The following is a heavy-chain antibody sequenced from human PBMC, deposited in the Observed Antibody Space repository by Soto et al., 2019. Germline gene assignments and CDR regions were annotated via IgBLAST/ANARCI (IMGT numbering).Heavy chain of an antibody. CDR3: ARDTPGTYYDFWSGPRWFDP. D-gene: IGHD3-3*01. J-gene: IGHJ5*02. V-gene: IGHV3-11*01. Sequence: GGSLRLSCAASGLTFSYYYMSWIRQAPGKGLEWVSYISSSGSTIYYADSVKGRFTISRDNAKNSLYLQMNSLRAEDTAVYYCARDTPGTYYDFWSGPRWFDPWGQGTLVTVSS. CDR1: GLTFSYYY. CDR2: ISSSGSTI.